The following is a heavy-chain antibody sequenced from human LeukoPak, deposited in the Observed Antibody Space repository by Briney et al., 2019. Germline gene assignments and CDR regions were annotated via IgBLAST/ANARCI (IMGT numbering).Heavy chain of an antibody. D-gene: IGHD6-13*01. J-gene: IGHJ3*02. Sequence: GGSLRLSCAASGFTFSSYSMTWVRQAPGKGLEWVSSISSSSSYIYYADSVKGRFTISRDNAKNSLYLQMNSLRAEDTAVYYCARPQAGAAAAETAFDIWGQGTMVTVSS. CDR3: ARPQAGAAAAETAFDI. CDR2: ISSSSSYI. CDR1: GFTFSSYS. V-gene: IGHV3-21*01.